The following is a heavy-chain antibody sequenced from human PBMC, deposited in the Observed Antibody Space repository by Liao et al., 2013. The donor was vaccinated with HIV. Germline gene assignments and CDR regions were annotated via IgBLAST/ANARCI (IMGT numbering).Heavy chain of an antibody. V-gene: IGHV4-59*01. J-gene: IGHJ4*02. D-gene: IGHD6-19*01. CDR3: ARGRYSSGWYGSFLRYYFDS. Sequence: QVQLQESGPGLMKPWETLSLTCSVSGGSIGSFQWNWVRQSPGRGLEWIGNIGSSGSATYSPSLRSRVTISLDTTRNQMSLMLSSVTAADTAVYYCARGRYSSGWYGSFLRYYFDSWGQGTLVTVSS. CDR2: IGSSGSA. CDR1: GGSIGSFQ.